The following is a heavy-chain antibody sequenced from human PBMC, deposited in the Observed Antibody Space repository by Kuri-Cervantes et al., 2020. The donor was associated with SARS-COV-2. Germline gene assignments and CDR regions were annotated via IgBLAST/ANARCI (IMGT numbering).Heavy chain of an antibody. D-gene: IGHD3-3*01. Sequence: GGSLRLSCAASGVIFSNFWMNWVRQAPGKGLEWVAKIKEDGSGQYYVDSGKGRFTISRDNAKNTLYLQMNSLRAEDTAVYYCARRYTDVLGFLEWPGKTQYYYYIDVWGKGTTVTVSS. J-gene: IGHJ6*03. CDR2: IKEDGSGQ. CDR3: ARRYTDVLGFLEWPGKTQYYYYIDV. V-gene: IGHV3-7*03. CDR1: GVIFSNFW.